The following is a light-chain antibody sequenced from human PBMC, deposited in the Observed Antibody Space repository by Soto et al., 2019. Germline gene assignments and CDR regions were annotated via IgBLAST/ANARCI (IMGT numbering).Light chain of an antibody. V-gene: IGKV1-17*01. J-gene: IGKJ1*01. CDR3: QLHTTYPRP. CDR1: QDIGYH. Sequence: DIHMTQSPSTLSGSVGDRVTITCRASQDIGYHLGWFQQKPGKAPKRLIYSASSLDSGVPSRFSATGSGTEFTFTISSLHPEDLATYYCQLHTTYPRPFGQGTKVDIK. CDR2: SAS.